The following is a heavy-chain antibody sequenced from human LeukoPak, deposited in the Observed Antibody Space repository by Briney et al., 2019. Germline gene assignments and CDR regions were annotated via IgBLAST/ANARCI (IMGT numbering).Heavy chain of an antibody. J-gene: IGHJ4*02. Sequence: GGSLRLSCAASGFTFSSYTMNWVRQAPGKGLEWVSSISSSSSDIYYADSVKGRFTISRDNSKNTLYLQMNSLRAEDTAVYYCAKPYYGSGSYFFDYWGQGTLVTVSS. CDR2: ISSSSSDI. D-gene: IGHD3-10*01. V-gene: IGHV3-21*01. CDR3: AKPYYGSGSYFFDY. CDR1: GFTFSSYT.